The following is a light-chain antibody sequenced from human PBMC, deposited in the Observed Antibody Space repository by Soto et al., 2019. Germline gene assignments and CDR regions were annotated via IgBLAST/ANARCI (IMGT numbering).Light chain of an antibody. J-gene: IGKJ2*01. Sequence: EILMTQSPATLSVSPGERATLSCRASQSVSSNLAWYQQKPGQARRLLIYGASNRATGIPARFSGSGSGTEFTLTISSLQSEDFAVYYCQHYNNWPYTFGQGTKLEIK. V-gene: IGKV3-15*01. CDR3: QHYNNWPYT. CDR1: QSVSSN. CDR2: GAS.